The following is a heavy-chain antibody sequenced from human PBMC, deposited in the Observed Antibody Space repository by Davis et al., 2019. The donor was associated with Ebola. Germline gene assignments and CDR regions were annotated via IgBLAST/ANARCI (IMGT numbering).Heavy chain of an antibody. Sequence: GESLKISCAASGFTFSSYAMSWVRQAPGKGLEWVSAISGSGGSTYYADSVKGRFTISRDNSKNTLYLQMNSLRAEDTAEYYCAKEGAYYYGMDVWGQGTTVTVSS. D-gene: IGHD3-16*01. V-gene: IGHV3-23*01. CDR2: ISGSGGST. CDR3: AKEGAYYYGMDV. J-gene: IGHJ6*02. CDR1: GFTFSSYA.